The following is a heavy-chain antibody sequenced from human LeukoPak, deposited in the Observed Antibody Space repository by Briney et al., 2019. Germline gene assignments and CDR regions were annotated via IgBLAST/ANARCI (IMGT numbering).Heavy chain of an antibody. CDR2: FDPEDGET. CDR1: GYTLTELS. V-gene: IGHV1-24*01. Sequence: ASVKVSCKVSGYTLTELSMHWVRQAPGKGLEWMGGFDPEDGETMYAQRFQSRVTMTEDTSTDTAYMELSSLRSEDTSVYYCATVRGNYDAFDIWGQGTMVTVSS. CDR3: ATVRGNYDAFDI. J-gene: IGHJ3*02. D-gene: IGHD1-1*01.